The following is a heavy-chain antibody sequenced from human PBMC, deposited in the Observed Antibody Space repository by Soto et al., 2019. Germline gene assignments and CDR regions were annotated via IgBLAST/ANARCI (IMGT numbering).Heavy chain of an antibody. Sequence: SVKGSCKASRGTFSSYAISWVRQAPGQGLEWMGGIIPIFGTANYAQKFQGRVTITADESTSTAYMELSSLRSEDTAVYYCAREGQLQEGYWGQGTLVTVSS. CDR2: IIPIFGTA. V-gene: IGHV1-69*13. CDR3: AREGQLQEGY. D-gene: IGHD2-2*01. CDR1: RGTFSSYA. J-gene: IGHJ4*02.